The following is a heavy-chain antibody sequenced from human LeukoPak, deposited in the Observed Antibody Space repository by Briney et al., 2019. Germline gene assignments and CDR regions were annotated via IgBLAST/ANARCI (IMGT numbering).Heavy chain of an antibody. CDR3: ARDRKTYYYDSSVLDY. J-gene: IGHJ4*02. V-gene: IGHV3-48*02. D-gene: IGHD3-22*01. CDR1: GFTFSSYS. Sequence: GGSLRLSCAASGFTFSSYSMNWVRQAPGKGLEWVSYISSNSSTIYYADSVKGRFTISRDNAKNSLYLQMNSLRDEDTAVYYCARDRKTYYYDSSVLDYWGQGTLVTVSS. CDR2: ISSNSSTI.